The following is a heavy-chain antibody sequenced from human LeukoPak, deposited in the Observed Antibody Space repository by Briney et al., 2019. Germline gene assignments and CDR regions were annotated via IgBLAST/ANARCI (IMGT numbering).Heavy chain of an antibody. D-gene: IGHD4-17*01. CDR2: ISGSGGST. CDR3: AKEASGLNTVTTPLGYFDY. J-gene: IGHJ4*02. CDR1: GFTFSSYA. V-gene: IGHV3-23*01. Sequence: GGSLRLSCAASGFTFSSYAMSWVRQAPGKGLEWVSAISGSGGSTYYADSVKGRFTISRGNSKNTLYLQMNSLRAEDTAVYYCAKEASGLNTVTTPLGYFDYWGQGTLVTVSS.